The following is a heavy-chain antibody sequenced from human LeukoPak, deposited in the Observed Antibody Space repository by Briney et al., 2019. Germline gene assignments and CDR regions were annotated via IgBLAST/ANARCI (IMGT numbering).Heavy chain of an antibody. Sequence: PSETLSLTCSVSGFSISSGYFWGWIRQPPGKGLEWIGSIYHSGNTYYNPSLKSRISISVDTSKNQFSLKLSSVTAADTAVYYCARAEYSSSWFDPWGQGTLVTVSS. CDR1: GFSISSGYF. CDR3: ARAEYSSSWFDP. CDR2: IYHSGNT. D-gene: IGHD6-6*01. V-gene: IGHV4-38-2*02. J-gene: IGHJ5*02.